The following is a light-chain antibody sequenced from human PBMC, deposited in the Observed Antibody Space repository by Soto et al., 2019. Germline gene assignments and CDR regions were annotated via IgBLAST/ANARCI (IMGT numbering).Light chain of an antibody. Sequence: DIQMTQSPPILSASVGDRVTITCRASQSVSSRLAWYQQKPGKAPKLLIYKASSLESGVPSRFSGSGSGTDFTLTISSLQPDDFATYYCQQYNSYSSFGPGTKVDVK. CDR2: KAS. J-gene: IGKJ3*01. CDR3: QQYNSYSS. CDR1: QSVSSR. V-gene: IGKV1-5*03.